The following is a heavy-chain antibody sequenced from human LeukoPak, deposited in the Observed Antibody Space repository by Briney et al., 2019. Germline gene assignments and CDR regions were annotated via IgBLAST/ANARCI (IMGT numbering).Heavy chain of an antibody. CDR3: ARTDYGDYDWYFDL. CDR1: GFTFSDYW. V-gene: IGHV3-7*01. Sequence: GGSLRLSCAASGFTFSDYWMSWVRQAPGKGLEWVANIKHDGSEKYYVDSVKGRFTISRDNAKNSLSLQTNSLRADDTAVYYCARTDYGDYDWYFDLWGRGTLVTVSS. J-gene: IGHJ2*01. CDR2: IKHDGSEK. D-gene: IGHD4-17*01.